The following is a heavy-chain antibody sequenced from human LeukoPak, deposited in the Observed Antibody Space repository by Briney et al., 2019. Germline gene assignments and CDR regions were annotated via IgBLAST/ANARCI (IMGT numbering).Heavy chain of an antibody. CDR2: IYYSGST. CDR1: GGSISSYY. J-gene: IGHJ4*02. CDR3: ASGPLGNYYDSSGYPL. D-gene: IGHD3-22*01. V-gene: IGHV4-59*08. Sequence: SETLSLTCTVSGGSISSYYWSWIRQPPGKGLEWIGYIYYSGSTNYTPSLKSRVTISVDTSKNQFSLKLSSVTAADTAVYYCASGPLGNYYDSSGYPLWGQGTLVTVSS.